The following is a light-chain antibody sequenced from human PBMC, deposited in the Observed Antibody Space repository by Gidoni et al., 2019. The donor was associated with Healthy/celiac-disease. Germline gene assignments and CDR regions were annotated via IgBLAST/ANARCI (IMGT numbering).Light chain of an antibody. CDR3: QSYDSSNQGVV. CDR2: EDN. J-gene: IGLJ2*01. Sequence: NFMLTQPHSVSESPVKTVTISCTGSSGSIASNYVQWYQQRPGSAPTTVIYEDNQRPSGVPDRFSGSIDSSSNSASLTISGLKTEDEADYYCQSYDSSNQGVVFGGGTKLTVL. V-gene: IGLV6-57*02. CDR1: SGSIASNY.